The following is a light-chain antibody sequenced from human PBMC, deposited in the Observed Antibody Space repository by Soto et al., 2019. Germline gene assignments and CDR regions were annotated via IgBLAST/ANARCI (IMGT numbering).Light chain of an antibody. Sequence: QSVLTQPASVSGPPGQSITISCTGTSSDVGGYNYVSWYQQHPGKAPKLMIYDVSNRPSGVSNRFSGSKSGNTASLTIPGLQAEDEADYYCSSYTSSSTLLYVFGTGTKLTVL. V-gene: IGLV2-14*01. J-gene: IGLJ1*01. CDR1: SSDVGGYNY. CDR3: SSYTSSSTLLYV. CDR2: DVS.